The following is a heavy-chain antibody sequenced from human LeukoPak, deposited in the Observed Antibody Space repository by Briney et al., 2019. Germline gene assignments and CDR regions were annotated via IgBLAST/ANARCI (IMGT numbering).Heavy chain of an antibody. J-gene: IGHJ4*02. Sequence: HPSETLSLTCAVYGGSFSGYYWSWIRQPPGKGLEWIGEINHSGSTNYNPSLKSRVTISVDTSKNQFSLKLSSVTAADTAVYYCARGGFRPIVPFDYWGQGTLVTVSS. CDR2: INHSGST. CDR3: ARGGFRPIVPFDY. D-gene: IGHD2-21*01. CDR1: GGSFSGYY. V-gene: IGHV4-34*01.